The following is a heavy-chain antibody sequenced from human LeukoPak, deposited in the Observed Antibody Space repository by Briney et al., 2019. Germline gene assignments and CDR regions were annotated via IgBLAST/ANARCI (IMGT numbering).Heavy chain of an antibody. CDR3: ARLIARNYIAAADDAFDI. V-gene: IGHV4-61*05. CDR2: IYYSGST. D-gene: IGHD6-13*01. J-gene: IGHJ3*02. CDR1: GGSISSSSYY. Sequence: PSETLSLTCTVSGGSISSSSYYWGWIRQPPGKGLEWIGYIYYSGSTNYNPSLKSRVTISVDTSKNQFSLKLSSVTAADTAVYYCARLIARNYIAAADDAFDIWGQGTMVTVSS.